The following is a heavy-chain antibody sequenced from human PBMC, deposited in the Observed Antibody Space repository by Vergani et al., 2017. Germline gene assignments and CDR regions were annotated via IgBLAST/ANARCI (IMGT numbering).Heavy chain of an antibody. CDR1: GFTFENSG. Sequence: QAQLVDSGGGVVQPGGSLRLSCAGSGFTFENSGMHWVRQAPGKGLEWVALIRGDGSDQYYADSVKGRFTISRDNSKNTLYLQINNLRDEDTAVYYCARGPRGGRYYEDYFDYWGQGTLVTVSS. V-gene: IGHV3-30*02. CDR2: IRGDGSDQ. J-gene: IGHJ4*02. CDR3: ARGPRGGRYYEDYFDY. D-gene: IGHD1-26*01.